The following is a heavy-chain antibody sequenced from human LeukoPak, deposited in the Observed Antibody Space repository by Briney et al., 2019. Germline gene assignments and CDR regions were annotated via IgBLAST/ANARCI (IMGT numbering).Heavy chain of an antibody. CDR3: AKDMAGYYDSSGYMEE. V-gene: IGHV3-9*03. Sequence: GGSLRLSCAASGFTFDDYAMHWVRQAPGKGLEWVSGISWNSGSIGYADSVKGRFTISRDNAKNSLYLQMNSLRAEDMALYYCAKDMAGYYDSSGYMEEWGQGTLVTVSS. J-gene: IGHJ4*02. D-gene: IGHD3-22*01. CDR2: ISWNSGSI. CDR1: GFTFDDYA.